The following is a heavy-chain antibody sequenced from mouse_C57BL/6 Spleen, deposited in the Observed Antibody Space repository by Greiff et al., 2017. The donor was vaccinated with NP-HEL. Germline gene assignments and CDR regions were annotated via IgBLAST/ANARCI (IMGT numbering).Heavy chain of an antibody. V-gene: IGHV1-61*01. J-gene: IGHJ3*01. CDR1: GYTFTSYW. Sequence: QVQLQQPGAELVRPGSSVKLSCKASGYTFTSYWMDWVKQRPGQGLEWIGNIYPSDSETHYNQKFKDKATLTVDKSSSTAYMQLSSLTSEDSAVYYCARGGEAQAPRGFAYWGQGTLVTVSA. CDR2: IYPSDSET. D-gene: IGHD3-2*02. CDR3: ARGGEAQAPRGFAY.